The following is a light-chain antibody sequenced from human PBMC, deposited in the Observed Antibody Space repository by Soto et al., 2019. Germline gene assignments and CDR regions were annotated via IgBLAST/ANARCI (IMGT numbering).Light chain of an antibody. V-gene: IGKV1D-16*01. CDR3: HQYNTSWT. J-gene: IGKJ1*01. CDR1: QRISSW. Sequence: DVQMTQSPSSVSASVGDRVTITCRASQRISSWLAWYQQKPGKDPKVLIYGATSLHSGVQSRISGSGSGTDFTLTICSLQPVDLATYYCHQYNTSWTCGQGSKV. CDR2: GAT.